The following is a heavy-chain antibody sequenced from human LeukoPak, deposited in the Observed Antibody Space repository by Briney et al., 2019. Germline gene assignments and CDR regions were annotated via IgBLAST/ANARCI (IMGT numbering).Heavy chain of an antibody. CDR3: ARGASPEPARYCSGGSCYWGWFDP. CDR1: GFTLSSYS. V-gene: IGHV3-21*01. D-gene: IGHD2-15*01. CDR2: IISSGSYT. J-gene: IGHJ5*02. Sequence: GGSLRLSPAASGFTLSSYSMSCGSDAPGKGLEWGSYIISSGSYTYYADSVKGRFTISRDNAQNSHYLQINSLRAAGTAVYYCARGASPEPARYCSGGSCYWGWFDPWGQGTLVTVSS.